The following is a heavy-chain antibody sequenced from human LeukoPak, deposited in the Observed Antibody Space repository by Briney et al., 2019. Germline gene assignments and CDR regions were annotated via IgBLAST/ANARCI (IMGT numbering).Heavy chain of an antibody. V-gene: IGHV4-38-2*02. CDR3: ARAVGYFDWLPLFDY. CDR2: IYHSGIT. CDR1: GYSIRSGFY. J-gene: IGHJ4*02. Sequence: SETLSLTCTVSGYSIRSGFYWGWIRQPPGKGLEWIGNIYHSGITYYTPSLSSRVTMSVDTSKNQFHLKLSSVTAADTAVYYCARAVGYFDWLPLFDYWGQGTLATVSS. D-gene: IGHD3-9*01.